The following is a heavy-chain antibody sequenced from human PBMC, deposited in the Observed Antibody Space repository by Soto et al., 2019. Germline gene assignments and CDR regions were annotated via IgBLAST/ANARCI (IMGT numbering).Heavy chain of an antibody. CDR2: INPNSGGT. D-gene: IGHD6-19*01. CDR1: GYTFTGYY. CDR3: ARDRTIAVAGYYFDY. J-gene: IGHJ4*02. V-gene: IGHV1-2*02. Sequence: QVQLVQSGAEVKKPGASVKVSCKASGYTFTGYYMHWVRQAPGQGLEWMGWINPNSGGTNYAQKFQGRVTVTRDPSISTAYRELSRLRSDDTAVYYCARDRTIAVAGYYFDYWGQGTLVTVSS.